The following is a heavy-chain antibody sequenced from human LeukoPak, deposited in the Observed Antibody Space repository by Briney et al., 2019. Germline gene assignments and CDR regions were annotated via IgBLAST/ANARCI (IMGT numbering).Heavy chain of an antibody. D-gene: IGHD5-24*01. J-gene: IGHJ3*02. V-gene: IGHV4-59*01. CDR1: GFTFSDYY. CDR3: ARARVESGDAFDI. Sequence: GSLRLSCAASGFTFSDYYMSWIRQPPGKGLEWIGYIYYSGSTNYNPSLKSRVSISVDTSKNQFSLKLSPVTAADTAVYYCARARVESGDAFDIWGQGTMVTVSS. CDR2: IYYSGST.